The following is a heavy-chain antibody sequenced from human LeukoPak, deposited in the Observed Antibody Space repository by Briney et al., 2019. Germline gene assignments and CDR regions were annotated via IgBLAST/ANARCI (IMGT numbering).Heavy chain of an antibody. J-gene: IGHJ4*02. CDR2: ISGSGSNT. CDR3: AKDARIVVVRIFDY. CDR1: GFTFSTYA. V-gene: IGHV3-23*01. D-gene: IGHD3-22*01. Sequence: GGSLRLSCATSGFTFSTYAINWVRQAPGRGLEWVSGISGSGSNTYYADSVKGRFTISRDNSKNTLYLQMNSLRAEDTAVYYCAKDARIVVVRIFDYWGQGTLVTVSS.